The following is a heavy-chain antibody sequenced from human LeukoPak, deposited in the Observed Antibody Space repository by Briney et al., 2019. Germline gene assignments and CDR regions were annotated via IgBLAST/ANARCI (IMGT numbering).Heavy chain of an antibody. Sequence: GGSLRLSCAASGFTFSNYWMHWVRQAPGKGLVWVSRISPDGSSTSYGDSVKGRFTISRDNAKNTVYLQMNSLRAEDTAVYYCIRSRSGSYGYSDYWGQGTLVTVSS. V-gene: IGHV3-74*01. D-gene: IGHD3-10*01. CDR3: IRSRSGSYGYSDY. J-gene: IGHJ4*02. CDR1: GFTFSNYW. CDR2: ISPDGSST.